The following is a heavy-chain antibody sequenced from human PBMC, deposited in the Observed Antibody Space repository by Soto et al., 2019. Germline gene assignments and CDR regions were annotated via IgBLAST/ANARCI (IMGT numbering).Heavy chain of an antibody. CDR1: GGTFSSHT. D-gene: IGHD1-7*01. V-gene: IGHV1-69*08. CDR3: ARDEDGTMIIDTFYV. CDR2: IIAILGTA. J-gene: IGHJ3*01. Sequence: QVQLVQSGAEVKKPGSSVKVSCKASGGTFSSHTFTWVRQAPGQGLEWMGNIIAILGTANYAQEFQGRVTITADKSTSTVHMELSSLRYEDTAVYYCARDEDGTMIIDTFYVWGQGTMVTVSS.